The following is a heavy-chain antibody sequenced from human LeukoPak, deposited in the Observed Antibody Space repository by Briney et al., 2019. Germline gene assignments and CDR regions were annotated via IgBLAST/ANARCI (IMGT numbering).Heavy chain of an antibody. CDR3: ARGDPSRYCSGGSCYSVQPRFDY. V-gene: IGHV4-38-2*02. CDR1: GYSISSGYY. J-gene: IGHJ4*02. CDR2: IYHSGST. Sequence: SETLSLTCTVSGYSISSGYYWGWIRQPPGKGLEWIGTIYHSGSTYSNPALKIRIFKPVHTSKNQFSLKLASLTAADTVFYYCARGDPSRYCSGGSCYSVQPRFDYWGQGTLVTVSS. D-gene: IGHD2-15*01.